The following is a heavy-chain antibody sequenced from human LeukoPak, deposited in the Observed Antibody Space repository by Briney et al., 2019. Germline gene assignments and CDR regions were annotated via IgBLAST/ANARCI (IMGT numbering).Heavy chain of an antibody. J-gene: IGHJ4*02. Sequence: ASVKVSCKASGYTFTSYGISWVRQAPGQGLEWMGWISAYNGNTNYAQKLQGRVTMTTDTSTSTAYMELRSLRSDDTAVYYCARDFLPTWYSSGWYFDYWGQRTLVTVSS. CDR2: ISAYNGNT. CDR3: ARDFLPTWYSSGWYFDY. CDR1: GYTFTSYG. V-gene: IGHV1-18*01. D-gene: IGHD6-19*01.